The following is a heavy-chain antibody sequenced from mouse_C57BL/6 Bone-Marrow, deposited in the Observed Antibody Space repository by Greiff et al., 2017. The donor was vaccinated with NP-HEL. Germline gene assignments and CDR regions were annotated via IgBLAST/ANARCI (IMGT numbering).Heavy chain of an antibody. CDR3: ARGGWLRAWFAY. V-gene: IGHV1-50*01. Sequence: QVQLQQPGAELVKPGASVKLSCKASGYTFTSYWMQWVKQRPGQGLEWIGEIDPSDSYTNYNQKFKGKATLTVDTSSSTAYMQLSSLTSEDSAVYYCARGGWLRAWFAYWGQGTLVTVSA. D-gene: IGHD2-3*01. CDR2: IDPSDSYT. CDR1: GYTFTSYW. J-gene: IGHJ3*01.